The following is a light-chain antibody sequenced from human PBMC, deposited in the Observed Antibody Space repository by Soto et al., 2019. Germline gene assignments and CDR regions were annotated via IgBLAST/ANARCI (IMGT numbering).Light chain of an antibody. Sequence: DIQMTQFPSTLAASVGDRVTITCRASETVNSRLAWYQMRPGKAPKLLIYKASRLESGVPSRFSGSGYGTEFTLTISILQPDDFATYYCQQYDRYLWTFGQGTKVEIK. CDR3: QQYDRYLWT. V-gene: IGKV1-5*03. CDR2: KAS. CDR1: ETVNSR. J-gene: IGKJ1*01.